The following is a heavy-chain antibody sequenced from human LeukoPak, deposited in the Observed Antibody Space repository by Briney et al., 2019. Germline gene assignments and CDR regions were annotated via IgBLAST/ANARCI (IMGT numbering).Heavy chain of an antibody. CDR1: GFTFDDYG. D-gene: IGHD3-3*01. J-gene: IGHJ3*02. CDR3: ARDLYDFWSGPHAFDI. CDR2: VNWNGGST. V-gene: IGHV3-20*04. Sequence: GGSLRLSCAASGFTFDDYGMSWVRQAPGKGLEWISGVNWNGGSTGYADSVKGRFTISKDNAKNSLYLQMNSLGAEDTAVYYCARDLYDFWSGPHAFDIWGQGTMVTVSS.